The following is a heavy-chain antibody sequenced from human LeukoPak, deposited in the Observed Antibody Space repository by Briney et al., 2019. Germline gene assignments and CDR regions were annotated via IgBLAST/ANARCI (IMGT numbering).Heavy chain of an antibody. J-gene: IGHJ5*02. CDR2: IRYDGSNK. CDR1: GFTFSSYG. D-gene: IGHD3-10*01. CDR3: ARDHYYGSGSYHDAPPDP. V-gene: IGHV3-30*02. Sequence: PGGSLRLSCAASGFTFSSYGMHWVRQAPGKGLEWVAFIRYDGSNKYYADSVKGRFTISRDNSKNTLYLQMNSLRAEDTAVYYCARDHYYGSGSYHDAPPDPWGQGTLVTVSS.